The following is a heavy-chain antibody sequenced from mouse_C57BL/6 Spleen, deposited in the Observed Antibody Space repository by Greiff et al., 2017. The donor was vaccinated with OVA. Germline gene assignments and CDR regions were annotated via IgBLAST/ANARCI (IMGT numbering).Heavy chain of an antibody. V-gene: IGHV3-6*01. CDR1: GYSITSGYY. J-gene: IGHJ4*01. CDR2: ISYDGSN. D-gene: IGHD3-2*02. CDR3: ARVDSSGYYYAMDY. Sequence: ESGPGLVKPSQSLSLTCSVTGYSITSGYYWNWIRQFPGNKLEWMGYISYDGSNNYNPSLKNRISITRDTSKNQFFLKLNSVTTEDTATYYCARVDSSGYYYAMDYWGQGTSVTVSS.